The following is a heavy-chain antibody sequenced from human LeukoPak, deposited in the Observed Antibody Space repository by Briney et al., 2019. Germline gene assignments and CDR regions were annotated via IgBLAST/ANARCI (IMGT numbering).Heavy chain of an antibody. CDR2: ISAYNGNT. Sequence: AASVKVSCKASGYTFTSYGISWVRQAPGQGLEWMGWISAYNGNTNYAQKLRGRVTMTTDTSTSTAYMELRSLRSDDTAVYYCARDRQLATFYYYYYMDVWGKGTTVTVSS. CDR1: GYTFTSYG. V-gene: IGHV1-18*01. D-gene: IGHD6-6*01. J-gene: IGHJ6*03. CDR3: ARDRQLATFYYYYYMDV.